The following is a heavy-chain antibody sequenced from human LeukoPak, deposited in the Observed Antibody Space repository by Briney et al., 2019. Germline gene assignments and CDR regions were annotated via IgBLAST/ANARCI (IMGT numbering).Heavy chain of an antibody. V-gene: IGHV1-69*04. J-gene: IGHJ3*02. Sequence: SVKVSCKASGGTFSSYAISWVRQAPGQGLEWMGRIIPILGIANYAQKFQGRVTITADKSTSTAYMELSSLRSEDTAVYYCARVDHGPYGSGSYGVKNDAFDIWGQGQWSPSLQ. D-gene: IGHD3-10*01. CDR3: ARVDHGPYGSGSYGVKNDAFDI. CDR2: IIPILGIA. CDR1: GGTFSSYA.